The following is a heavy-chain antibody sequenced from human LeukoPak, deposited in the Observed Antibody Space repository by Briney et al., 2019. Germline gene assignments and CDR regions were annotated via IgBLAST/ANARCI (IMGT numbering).Heavy chain of an antibody. J-gene: IGHJ4*02. CDR1: GFIFSSYG. D-gene: IGHD3-10*01. CDR3: AKAYYSGSGSYYLPSW. V-gene: IGHV3-30*18. CDR2: ISYDGRNE. Sequence: GRYLRRSCAASGFIFSSYGMHWVRQAPGKGLEWVAVISYDGRNEYYEDSVKVRFTTSRDNSKNTLYLEMNSLRAEDTAVYYCAKAYYSGSGSYYLPSWWGQGTLVTVSS.